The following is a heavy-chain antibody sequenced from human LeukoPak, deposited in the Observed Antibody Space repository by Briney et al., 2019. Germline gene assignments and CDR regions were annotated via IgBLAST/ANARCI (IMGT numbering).Heavy chain of an antibody. CDR3: ARDYGGNSTPDY. CDR2: ISGSGGST. V-gene: IGHV3-23*01. Sequence: GSLSLSCAASGFPFSSYAMSWVRQAPGKGLEWVSAISGSGGSTYYADSVKGRFTISRDNSKNTLYLQMNSLRAEDTAVYYCARDYGGNSTPDYWGQGTLVTVSS. CDR1: GFPFSSYA. J-gene: IGHJ4*02. D-gene: IGHD4-17*01.